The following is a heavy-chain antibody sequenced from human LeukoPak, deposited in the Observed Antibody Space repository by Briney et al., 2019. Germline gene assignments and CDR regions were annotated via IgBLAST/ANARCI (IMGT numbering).Heavy chain of an antibody. CDR1: GFTFSSYA. Sequence: GRSLRLSCAASGFTFSSYAMHWVRQAPGKGLEWVAVISYDGSNKYYADSVKGRFTISRDNSKNTLYLQMNSLRAEDTAVYYCARDAGRPQVLWFGPTDAFDIWGQGTMVTVSS. CDR2: ISYDGSNK. V-gene: IGHV3-30-3*01. D-gene: IGHD3-10*01. J-gene: IGHJ3*02. CDR3: ARDAGRPQVLWFGPTDAFDI.